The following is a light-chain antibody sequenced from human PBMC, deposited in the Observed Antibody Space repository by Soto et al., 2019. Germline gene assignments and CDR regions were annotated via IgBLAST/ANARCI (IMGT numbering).Light chain of an antibody. CDR1: QSISSW. CDR3: RQYNSYPWT. J-gene: IGKJ1*01. CDR2: KAS. Sequence: DSQMTQSPSTLSAAVGDRVTITCRASQSISSWLAWYQQKPGKAPKLLIYKASSLESGVPSRFSGSGSGTEFTLTISSLQPDDFATYYCRQYNSYPWTFRQGPKVEIK. V-gene: IGKV1-5*03.